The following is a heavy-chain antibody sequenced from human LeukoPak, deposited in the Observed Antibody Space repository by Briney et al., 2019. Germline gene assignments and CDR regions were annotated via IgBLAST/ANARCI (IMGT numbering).Heavy chain of an antibody. CDR3: ARRHPDCSGGSCYWFDP. D-gene: IGHD2-15*01. J-gene: IGHJ5*02. CDR2: IMPLFGTA. Sequence: SVKVSCKTSGGTFNNSAISWVRQAPGQGLEWLGGIMPLFGTAGYAQKFQGRVTITKDESTRTVYLELTSLTSDDTAVYYCARRHPDCSGGSCYWFDPRGQGTLVTVSS. V-gene: IGHV1-69*05. CDR1: GGTFNNSA.